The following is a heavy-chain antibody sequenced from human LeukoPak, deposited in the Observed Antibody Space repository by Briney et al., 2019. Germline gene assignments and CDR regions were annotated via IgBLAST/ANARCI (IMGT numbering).Heavy chain of an antibody. D-gene: IGHD3-10*01. CDR3: AKGYYGSGSYRHFDY. CDR1: GFTFSSDA. Sequence: SGGSLRLSCAASGFTFSSDAMSWVRQAPGKGLEWVSVISGSGGSTYYADSVKGRFTISRDNSKNTLYLQMNSLRAEDTAVYYCAKGYYGSGSYRHFDYWGQGTLVTVSS. V-gene: IGHV3-23*01. CDR2: ISGSGGST. J-gene: IGHJ4*02.